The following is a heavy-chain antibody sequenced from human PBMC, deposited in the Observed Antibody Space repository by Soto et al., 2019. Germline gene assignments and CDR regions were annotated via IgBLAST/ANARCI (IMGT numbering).Heavy chain of an antibody. J-gene: IGHJ3*02. CDR2: IYPGDSDT. CDR1: GYSFTSYW. Sequence: GESLKISCKGSGYSFTSYWIGWVRQMPGKGLEWMGIIYPGDSDTRYSPSFQGQVTISADKSISTAYLQWSSLKASDTAMYYCATARYCSGGSCYYYAFDIWGQGTMVNVSS. V-gene: IGHV5-51*01. D-gene: IGHD2-15*01. CDR3: ATARYCSGGSCYYYAFDI.